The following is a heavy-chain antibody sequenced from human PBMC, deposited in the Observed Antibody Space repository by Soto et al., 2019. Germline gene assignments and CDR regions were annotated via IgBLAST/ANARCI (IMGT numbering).Heavy chain of an antibody. Sequence: GGSLTLSCAASGFTFSSYSMNWVRQAPGKGLEWVSYISSSSSTIYYADSVKGRFTISRDNAKNSLYLQMNSLRAEDTAVYYCAKGSYRPHDYWGQGTLVTVSS. CDR2: ISSSSSTI. V-gene: IGHV3-48*01. D-gene: IGHD1-26*01. CDR1: GFTFSSYS. J-gene: IGHJ4*02. CDR3: AKGSYRPHDY.